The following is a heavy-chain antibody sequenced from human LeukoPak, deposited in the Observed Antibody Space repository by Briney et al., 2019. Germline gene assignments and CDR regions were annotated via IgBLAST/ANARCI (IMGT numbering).Heavy chain of an antibody. Sequence: GGSLRLSCAASGFTVSTNYVSWVRQAPGKGLEWVSVIYRSGSTYYADSVKGRFTISRDNSKNTLYLQMNRLRAEDAAVYYCARDSGHDAFDIWGQGTMVTVSS. V-gene: IGHV3-53*01. CDR2: IYRSGST. CDR3: ARDSGHDAFDI. J-gene: IGHJ3*02. CDR1: GFTVSTNY.